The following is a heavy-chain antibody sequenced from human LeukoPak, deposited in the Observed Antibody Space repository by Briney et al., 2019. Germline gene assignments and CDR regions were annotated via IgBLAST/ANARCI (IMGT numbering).Heavy chain of an antibody. J-gene: IGHJ4*02. V-gene: IGHV4-34*01. CDR2: INHSGST. CDR3: ARGGLATINLARGPFDY. D-gene: IGHD5-12*01. Sequence: PSETLSLTCTVSGDSFSYFYWSWIRQPPGKGPEWIGEINHSGSTNYNPSLKSRVTISVDTSKNQFSLKLSSVTAADTAVYYCARGGLATINLARGPFDYWGQGTLVTVSS. CDR1: GDSFSYFY.